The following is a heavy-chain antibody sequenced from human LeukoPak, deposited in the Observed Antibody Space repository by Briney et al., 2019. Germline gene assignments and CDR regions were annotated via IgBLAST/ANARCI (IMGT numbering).Heavy chain of an antibody. D-gene: IGHD1-26*01. Sequence: PGGSLRLSCAASGFTFSSYSMNWVRQAPGKGLEWVSYISSSSSTIYYADSVKGRFTISRDNAKNSLYLQMNSLRAEDTAVYYCARGAWSGSYYVDGSIDYWGQGTLVTVSS. CDR1: GFTFSSYS. CDR3: ARGAWSGSYYVDGSIDY. CDR2: ISSSSSTI. V-gene: IGHV3-48*01. J-gene: IGHJ4*02.